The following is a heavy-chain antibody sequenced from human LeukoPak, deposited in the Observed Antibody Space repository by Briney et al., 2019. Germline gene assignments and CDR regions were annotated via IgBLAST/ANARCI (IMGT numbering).Heavy chain of an antibody. CDR3: AKALTGPRGYFDY. Sequence: PGGSLRLSCAASGFTFSTCSMKWVRQAPGKGLEWVSAISGSGGSTYYADSVKGRFTISRDNSKNTLYLQMNSLRAEDTAVYYCAKALTGPRGYFDYWGQGTLVTVSS. V-gene: IGHV3-23*01. D-gene: IGHD1-20*01. CDR1: GFTFSTCS. CDR2: ISGSGGST. J-gene: IGHJ4*02.